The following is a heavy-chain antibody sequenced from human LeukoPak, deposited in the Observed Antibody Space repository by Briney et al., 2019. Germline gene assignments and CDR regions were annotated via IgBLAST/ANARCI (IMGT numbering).Heavy chain of an antibody. J-gene: IGHJ5*02. Sequence: PSETLSLTCAVSGGSFSGYYWSWIREPPGKGLEGIGEINHSGSTNYNPSLKSRVTISVDTSKNQFSLKLSSVTAADTAVYYCARSPGGPRWFDPWGQGTLVTVSS. CDR2: INHSGST. CDR3: ARSPGGPRWFDP. V-gene: IGHV4-34*01. D-gene: IGHD1-14*01. CDR1: GGSFSGYY.